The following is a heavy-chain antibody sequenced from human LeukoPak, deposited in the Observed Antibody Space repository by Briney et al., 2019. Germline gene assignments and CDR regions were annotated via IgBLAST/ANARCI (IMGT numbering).Heavy chain of an antibody. V-gene: IGHV3-48*04. D-gene: IGHD3-10*01. CDR3: ARMYYYGSGSYYNLDY. CDR2: IHRNITTI. Sequence: GGSLRLSCAASGFAFNTSGMNWVRQAPGKGLQWLSYIHRNITTIYYADSVKGRFTISRDNAKNSLYLQMNSLRVEDTAVYYCARMYYYGSGSYYNLDYWGQGTLVTVSS. CDR1: GFAFNTSG. J-gene: IGHJ4*02.